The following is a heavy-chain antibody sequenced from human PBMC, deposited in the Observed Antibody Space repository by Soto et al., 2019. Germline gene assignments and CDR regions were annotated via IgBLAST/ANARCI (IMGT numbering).Heavy chain of an antibody. CDR3: ARYYYDSSGYSSWFDP. CDR2: INPGNWNT. Sequence: GASVKVSCKASGYTFSNFAMHWVRQAPGQRLEWMGWINPGNWNTKYSQKFQGRVTITRDTSTSTAYMELRSLRSDDTAVYYCARYYYDSSGYSSWFDPWGQGTLVTVSS. J-gene: IGHJ5*02. V-gene: IGHV1-3*01. D-gene: IGHD3-22*01. CDR1: GYTFSNFA.